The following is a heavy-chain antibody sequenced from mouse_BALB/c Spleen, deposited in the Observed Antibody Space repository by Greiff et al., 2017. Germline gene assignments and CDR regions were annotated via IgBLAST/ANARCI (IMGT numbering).Heavy chain of an antibody. J-gene: IGHJ4*01. CDR2: ILPGSGST. CDR3: ARRRREKYYAMDY. CDR1: GYTFSSYW. V-gene: IGHV1-9*01. D-gene: IGHD2-12*01. Sequence: VQLQQSGAELMKPGASVKISCKATGYTFSSYWIEWVKQRPGHGLEWIGEILPGSGSTNYNEKFKGKATFTADTSSNTAYMQLSSLTSEDSAVYYCARRRREKYYAMDYWGQGTSGTVSS.